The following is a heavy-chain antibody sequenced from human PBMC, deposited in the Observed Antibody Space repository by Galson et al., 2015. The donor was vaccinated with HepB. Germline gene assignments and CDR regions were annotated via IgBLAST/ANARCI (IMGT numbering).Heavy chain of an antibody. J-gene: IGHJ3*02. CDR1: GFTFSSYA. Sequence: SLRLSCAASGFTFSSYAMSWVRQAPGKGLEWVSGISNSGGSTYYADSVKGRVTISRDISKNTLYLQMNSLRAEDTAVYYCAKDFTESSYYYDNSGYYDMRAFDIWGQGTMVTVSS. CDR2: ISNSGGST. V-gene: IGHV3-23*01. D-gene: IGHD3-22*01. CDR3: AKDFTESSYYYDNSGYYDMRAFDI.